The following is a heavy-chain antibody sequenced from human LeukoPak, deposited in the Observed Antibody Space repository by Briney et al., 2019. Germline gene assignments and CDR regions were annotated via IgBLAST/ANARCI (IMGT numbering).Heavy chain of an antibody. V-gene: IGHV3-30*18. CDR2: ISYDGSNK. CDR1: GFTFSSYG. CDR3: AKELRKVDGSGSYSNYYYYYGMDV. J-gene: IGHJ6*02. Sequence: GGSLRLSCAASGFTFSSYGMHWVRQAPGKGLEWVAVISYDGSNKYYADSVKGRFTISRDNSKNTLYLQMNSLRAEDTAVYYCAKELRKVDGSGSYSNYYYYYGMDVWGQGTTVTVSS. D-gene: IGHD3-10*01.